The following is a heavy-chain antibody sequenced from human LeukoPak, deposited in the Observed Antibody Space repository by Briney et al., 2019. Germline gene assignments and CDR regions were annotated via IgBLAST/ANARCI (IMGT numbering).Heavy chain of an antibody. CDR1: GGSISSYY. CDR3: ARDSHYDSSGYYPHYAFDI. V-gene: IGHV4-59*01. J-gene: IGHJ3*02. Sequence: SETLSLTCTVSGGSISSYYWSWIRQPPGKGLEWIGYIYYSGSTNYNPSLKSRVTISVDTSKNQFSLKLSSVTAADTAVYYCARDSHYDSSGYYPHYAFDIWGQGTMVTVSS. D-gene: IGHD3-22*01. CDR2: IYYSGST.